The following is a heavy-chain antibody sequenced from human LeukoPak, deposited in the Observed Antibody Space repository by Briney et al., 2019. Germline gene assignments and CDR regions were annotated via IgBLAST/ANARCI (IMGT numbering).Heavy chain of an antibody. CDR2: IYHSGST. J-gene: IGHJ4*02. D-gene: IGHD3-10*02. CDR1: GYSISSGYY. CDR3: ASTMSGRDY. V-gene: IGHV4-38-2*02. Sequence: SETLSLTCTVSGYSISSGYYWGWIRQPPGKGLEWIGSIYHSGSTYYNPSLKSRVTISVDTSKNQFSLRLSSVTAADTATYYCASTMSGRDYWGQGILVTVSS.